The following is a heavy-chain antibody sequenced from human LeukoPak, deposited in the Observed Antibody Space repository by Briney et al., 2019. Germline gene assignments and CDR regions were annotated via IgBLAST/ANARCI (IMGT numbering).Heavy chain of an antibody. CDR1: GFTFSSYA. CDR3: AKARQGDIVVVVAAIPFDY. V-gene: IGHV3-23*01. J-gene: IGHJ4*02. CDR2: ISGSGGST. D-gene: IGHD2-15*01. Sequence: PGGSLRLSCAASGFTFSSYAMSWVRQAPGKGLEWVSAISGSGGSTYYADSVKGRFTISRDNSKNTLYLQMYSLRAEDTAVYYCAKARQGDIVVVVAAIPFDYWGQGTLVTVSS.